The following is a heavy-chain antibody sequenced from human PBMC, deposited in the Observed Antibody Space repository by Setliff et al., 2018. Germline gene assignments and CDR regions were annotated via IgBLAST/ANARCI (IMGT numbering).Heavy chain of an antibody. CDR2: IRSD. D-gene: IGHD1-26*01. J-gene: IGHJ4*02. CDR1: GFTFSTYE. V-gene: IGHV3-7*01. Sequence: PGGSLRLSCAASGFTFSTYEMNWVRQAPGKGLEWVSYIRSDVDSVKGRFTISRDNAKNSLYLQMNSLRAEDTAVYYCARDRGSGSYFLRYFDHWGQGTLVTVSS. CDR3: ARDRGSGSYFLRYFDH.